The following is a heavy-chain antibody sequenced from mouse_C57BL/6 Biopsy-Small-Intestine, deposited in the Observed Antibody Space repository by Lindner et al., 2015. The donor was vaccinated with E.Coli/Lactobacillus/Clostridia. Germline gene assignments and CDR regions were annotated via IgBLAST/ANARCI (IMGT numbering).Heavy chain of an antibody. CDR3: ARGGYSNWDY. D-gene: IGHD2-5*01. J-gene: IGHJ2*01. Sequence: VQLQESGPELVKPGASVKISCKASGYAFSSSWMNWVKQRPGKGLEWIGRIYPGDGDTNYNGKFKGKATLTADKSSSTAYMQLNSLTSEDSAVYFCARGGYSNWDYWGQGTTLTVSS. V-gene: IGHV1-82*01. CDR2: IYPGDGDT. CDR1: GYAFSSSW.